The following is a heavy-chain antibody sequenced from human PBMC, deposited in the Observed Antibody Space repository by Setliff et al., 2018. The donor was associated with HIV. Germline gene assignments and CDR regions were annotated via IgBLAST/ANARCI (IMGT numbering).Heavy chain of an antibody. J-gene: IGHJ4*02. CDR2: INPSGGST. CDR3: ARDGYYDSRRKLDY. D-gene: IGHD3-22*01. Sequence: ASVKVSCKASGGTFSSYAISWVRQAPGRGREWMGIINPSGGSTSYAQKFQGRVTMTRDTSTSTVYMELSSLRSEDTAVYYCARDGYYDSRRKLDYWGQGTLVTVSS. CDR1: GGTFSSYA. V-gene: IGHV1-46*01.